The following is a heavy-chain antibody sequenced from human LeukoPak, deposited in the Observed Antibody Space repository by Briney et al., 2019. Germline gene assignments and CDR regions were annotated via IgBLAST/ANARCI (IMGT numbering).Heavy chain of an antibody. CDR3: ARDRTSYCSGGSCFEPDY. CDR2: INPNSGGT. V-gene: IGHV1-2*02. Sequence: ASVKVSCKASGYTFTGYYMHWVRQAPGQGLERMGWINPNSGGTNYAQKFQGRVTMTRDTSISTAYMELSRLRSDDTAVYYCARDRTSYCSGGSCFEPDYWGQGTLVTVSS. J-gene: IGHJ4*02. CDR1: GYTFTGYY. D-gene: IGHD2-15*01.